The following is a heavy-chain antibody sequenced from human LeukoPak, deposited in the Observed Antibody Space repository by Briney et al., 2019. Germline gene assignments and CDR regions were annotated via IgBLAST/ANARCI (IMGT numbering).Heavy chain of an antibody. V-gene: IGHV3-11*03. J-gene: IGHJ6*02. CDR1: GFTFSDYY. CDR3: ARSVDSWSRMDV. D-gene: IGHD4-11*01. Sequence: PGGSLRLSCAASGFTFSDYYMSWIRQAPGKGLEWVSFISSSSSNTKYADPVKGRFTISRDNAKNSLYLQMNSLRAEDAAVYYCARSVDSWSRMDVWGQGTRVTVSS. CDR2: ISSSSSNT.